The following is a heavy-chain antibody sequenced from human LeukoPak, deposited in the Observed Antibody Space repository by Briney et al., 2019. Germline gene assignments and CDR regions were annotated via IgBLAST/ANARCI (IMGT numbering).Heavy chain of an antibody. CDR3: ASNPAGTRVLDL. J-gene: IGHJ2*01. Sequence: PGGSLRLSCAASGFTVSSNSMSWVRQAPGKGLEWVSVIYSGGSTYYADSVKGRFTISRDNSKNTLYLQMNSLRAEDTAVYYCASNPAGTRVLDLWGRGTLVTVSS. D-gene: IGHD6-19*01. CDR1: GFTVSSNS. CDR2: IYSGGST. V-gene: IGHV3-53*01.